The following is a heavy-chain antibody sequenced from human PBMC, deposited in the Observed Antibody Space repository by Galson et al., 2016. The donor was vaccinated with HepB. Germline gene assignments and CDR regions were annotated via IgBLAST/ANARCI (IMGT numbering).Heavy chain of an antibody. Sequence: SCKASGGPFSSNVISWVRQAPGQGLEWMGGIITMSDTANYAQKLQGRLTIAADQAARTAYMELRSLTSDDTAVYYCATSPPMSGLPLLYFDNWGQGTLVTVPS. J-gene: IGHJ4*02. D-gene: IGHD2-2*02. CDR3: ATSPPMSGLPLLYFDN. V-gene: IGHV1-69*01. CDR2: IITMSDTA. CDR1: GGPFSSNV.